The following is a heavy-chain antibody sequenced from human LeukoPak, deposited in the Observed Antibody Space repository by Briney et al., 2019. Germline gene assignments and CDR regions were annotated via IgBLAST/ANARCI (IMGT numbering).Heavy chain of an antibody. Sequence: SDTLSLTCTVSGGSISSYYWSWVRLPPGKGLEWIGCIFYSGSTKYSPSLESRVTISLDTSKNQFSLKLSSVTAADSAVYYCARQPSGYYDKSGYYPYYFDYWGQGALVTVSS. CDR1: GGSISSYY. D-gene: IGHD3-22*01. V-gene: IGHV4-59*08. CDR3: ARQPSGYYDKSGYYPYYFDY. J-gene: IGHJ4*02. CDR2: IFYSGST.